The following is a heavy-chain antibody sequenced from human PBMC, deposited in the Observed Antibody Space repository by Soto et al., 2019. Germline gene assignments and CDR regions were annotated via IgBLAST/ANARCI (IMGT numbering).Heavy chain of an antibody. Sequence: QVQLVQSGAEVKKPGSSVKVSCKASGVTFSSYAISWVRQAPGQGLEWVGGIIPIFGTANYAQKFQGRVTITADESTSPAYMELRSLRSADADVYYCARRRVEQQLVRSWCGLWGQGTLVTVSS. J-gene: IGHJ5*02. CDR1: GVTFSSYA. CDR3: ARRRVEQQLVRSWCGL. V-gene: IGHV1-69*01. D-gene: IGHD6-13*01. CDR2: IIPIFGTA.